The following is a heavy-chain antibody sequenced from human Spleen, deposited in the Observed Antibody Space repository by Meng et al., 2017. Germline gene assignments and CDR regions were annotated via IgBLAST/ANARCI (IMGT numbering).Heavy chain of an antibody. J-gene: IGHJ6*02. CDR3: AKDGGVTYCERPQNLWYTYGMDV. V-gene: IGHV3-23*01. CDR1: GFTFGTYA. Sequence: GGSLRLSCEASGFTFGTYAMTWVRQAPGQGPEWVSSISGSAYRTYYADSVEGRFTISRDNSKNTLYLQMNRLRAEDTAIYYCAKDGGVTYCERPQNLWYTYGMDVWGQGTTVTVSS. D-gene: IGHD6-13*01. CDR2: ISGSAYRT.